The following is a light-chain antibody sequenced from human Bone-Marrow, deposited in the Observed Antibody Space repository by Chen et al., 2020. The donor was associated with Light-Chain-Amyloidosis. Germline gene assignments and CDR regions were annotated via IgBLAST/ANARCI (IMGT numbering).Light chain of an antibody. CDR2: EIT. Sequence: QSALTQPASVSGSPGQSITISCTGTSSDVGGDNHVSWYQQHPDKAPKLLIYEITNRPSWVPDRFSGSKSDNPASLTISGLQTEDEADYFCSSYTITDALVFGSGTRVTFL. J-gene: IGLJ1*01. V-gene: IGLV2-14*01. CDR3: SSYTITDALV. CDR1: SSDVGGDNH.